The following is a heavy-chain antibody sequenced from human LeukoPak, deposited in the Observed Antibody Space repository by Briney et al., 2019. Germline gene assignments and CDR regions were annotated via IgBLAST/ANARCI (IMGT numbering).Heavy chain of an antibody. CDR1: GGSISSYT. CDR3: AREHYFDSGSYFDC. CDR2: IYTSGNT. V-gene: IGHV4-4*07. D-gene: IGHD3-10*01. Sequence: SETPSLTCTVSGGSISSYTWSWIRQPAGKKLEWIGRIYTSGNTNSNPSLKSRVTMSVDTSKNQVSLKLSSVTAADTAVYYCAREHYFDSGSYFDCWGQGTLVTVSS. J-gene: IGHJ4*02.